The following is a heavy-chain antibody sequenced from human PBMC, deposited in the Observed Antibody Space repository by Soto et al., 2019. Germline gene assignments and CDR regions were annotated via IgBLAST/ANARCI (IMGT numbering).Heavy chain of an antibody. CDR3: ARAYYYGSGSWAYHYAFDI. CDR2: IIPMFGTA. V-gene: IGHV1-69*13. D-gene: IGHD3-10*01. J-gene: IGHJ3*02. Sequence: SVKVSCKASGGTFSSNAISWVRQAPGQGLEWMGGIIPMFGTANYAQKFQGRVTITADESTSTVYMELSSLRSEDTAVYYCARAYYYGSGSWAYHYAFDIWGQGTMVTVS. CDR1: GGTFSSNA.